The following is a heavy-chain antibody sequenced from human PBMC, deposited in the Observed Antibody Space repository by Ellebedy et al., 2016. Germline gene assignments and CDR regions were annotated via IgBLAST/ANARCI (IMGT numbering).Heavy chain of an antibody. CDR2: IYHSGST. V-gene: IGHV4-30-2*01. J-gene: IGHJ3*02. CDR3: ARGRALSDAFDI. Sequence: SETLSLXXAVSGGSISSGGYSWSWIRQPPGKGLEWIGYIYHSGSTYYNPSLKSRVTISVDRSKNQFSLKLSSVTAADTAVYYCARGRALSDAFDIWGQGTMVTVSS. CDR1: GGSISSGGYS.